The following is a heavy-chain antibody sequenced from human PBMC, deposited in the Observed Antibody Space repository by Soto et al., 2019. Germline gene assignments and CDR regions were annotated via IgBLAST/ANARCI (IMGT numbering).Heavy chain of an antibody. Sequence: QVQLQESGPGLVKPSETLSLTCTVSGGSISSYYWSWIRQPPGKGLEWIGYIYYSGSTNYNPSLQSRVTISVDTSKNQFSLKLSSVTAADTAVYYCASSSFYNWFDPWGQGTLVTVSS. CDR1: GGSISSYY. CDR3: ASSSFYNWFDP. D-gene: IGHD6-13*01. V-gene: IGHV4-59*08. CDR2: IYYSGST. J-gene: IGHJ5*02.